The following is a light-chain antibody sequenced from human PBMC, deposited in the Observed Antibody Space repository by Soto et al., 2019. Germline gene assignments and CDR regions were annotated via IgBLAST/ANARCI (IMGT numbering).Light chain of an antibody. CDR3: SSYTSSSTRRHVV. CDR1: SSDVGGYNY. J-gene: IGLJ2*01. Sequence: QSALTQPASVSGSPGQSITISCTGTSSDVGGYNYVSWYQQHPGKAPKLMIYDVSNRPSGVSNRFSGSKSGNTAALTISGLQAEDEADYYCSSYTSSSTRRHVVFGGGTKLTVL. CDR2: DVS. V-gene: IGLV2-14*01.